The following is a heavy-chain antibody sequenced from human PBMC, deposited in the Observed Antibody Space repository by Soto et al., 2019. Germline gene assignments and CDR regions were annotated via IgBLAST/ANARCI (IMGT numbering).Heavy chain of an antibody. CDR2: IYYSGST. V-gene: IGHV4-30-4*01. CDR3: ARSAIPSILFDY. J-gene: IGHJ4*02. Sequence: SETLSLTCTVSGGSISSGDYYWSWIRQPPGKGLEWIGYIYYSGSTYYNPSLKSRVTISVDTSKNQFSLKLSSVTAADTAVYYCARSAIPSILFDYWGQGTLVTVSS. D-gene: IGHD2-2*01. CDR1: GGSISSGDYY.